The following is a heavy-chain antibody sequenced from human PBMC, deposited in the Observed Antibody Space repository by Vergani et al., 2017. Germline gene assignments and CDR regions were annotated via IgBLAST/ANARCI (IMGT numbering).Heavy chain of an antibody. CDR1: GYTFTDYY. V-gene: IGHV1-69-2*01. J-gene: IGHJ5*02. Sequence: EVQLVQSGAEVKKPGATVKISCKVSGYTFTDYYMHWVQQAPGKGLEWMGLVDPEDGETIYAQKFQGRVTITADESTSTAYMELSSLRSEDTAVYYCARESYRSSRFRCWFDPWGQGTLVTVSS. CDR3: ARESYRSSRFRCWFDP. D-gene: IGHD4-11*01. CDR2: VDPEDGET.